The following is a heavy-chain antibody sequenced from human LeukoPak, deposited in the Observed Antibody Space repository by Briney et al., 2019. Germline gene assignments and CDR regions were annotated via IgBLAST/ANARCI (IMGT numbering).Heavy chain of an antibody. Sequence: PGGSLRLSCAASGFTFSRFWMSWVRQAPGKGLELVSALSSGGGSTNYADSVKGRSTISRDNSKNTLHLQMNSLRVEDTAVYYCAKGMFYFASGSFDYWGQGTLVTVSS. CDR3: AKGMFYFASGSFDY. V-gene: IGHV3-23*01. CDR2: LSSGGGST. CDR1: GFTFSRFW. J-gene: IGHJ4*02. D-gene: IGHD3-10*01.